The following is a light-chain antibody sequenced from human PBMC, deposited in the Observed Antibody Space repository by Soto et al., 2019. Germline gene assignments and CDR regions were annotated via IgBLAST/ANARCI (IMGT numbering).Light chain of an antibody. CDR1: ENVTTR. V-gene: IGKV3-15*01. J-gene: IGKJ4*01. Sequence: EKVMTQSPATLSVSPGARATLSCRASENVTTRLAWYQQKSGQAPRLLIYDAFTRATGIPARFSGSASGKEFTLTISSLQSEDAAVYYCQQYDDWPLTFGGGTKVEIK. CDR2: DAF. CDR3: QQYDDWPLT.